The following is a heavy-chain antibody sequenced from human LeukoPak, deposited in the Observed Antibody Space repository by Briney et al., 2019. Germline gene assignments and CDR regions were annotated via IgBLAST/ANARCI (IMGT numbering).Heavy chain of an antibody. CDR1: RYTLTELS. CDR3: ATGIFGVADFDY. D-gene: IGHD3-3*01. Sequence: ASVKVSCKVSRYTLTELSMHWVRQAPGKGLEWMGGFDPEDGETIYAQKFQGRVTMIEDTSTDTAYMELSSLRSEDTAVYYCATGIFGVADFDYWGQGTLVTVSS. V-gene: IGHV1-24*01. CDR2: FDPEDGET. J-gene: IGHJ4*02.